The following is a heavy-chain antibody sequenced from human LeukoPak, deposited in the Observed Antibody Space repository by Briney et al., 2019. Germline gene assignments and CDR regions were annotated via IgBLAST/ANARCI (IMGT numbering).Heavy chain of an antibody. V-gene: IGHV3-48*01. J-gene: IGHJ3*01. Sequence: GGSLRLSCAASGFTFSTYNMNWVRQAPGKGLEWVSYISPTSSTIYYADSVEGRFTISRDNAKNSLYLQMNSLRAEDTAIYYCARDTSYWGQGTMVTVSS. CDR3: ARDTSY. CDR2: ISPTSSTI. CDR1: GFTFSTYN. D-gene: IGHD1-26*01.